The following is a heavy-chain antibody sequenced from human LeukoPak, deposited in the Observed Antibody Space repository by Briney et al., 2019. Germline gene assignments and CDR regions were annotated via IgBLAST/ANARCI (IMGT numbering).Heavy chain of an antibody. J-gene: IGHJ4*02. V-gene: IGHV3-21*04. D-gene: IGHD3-22*01. CDR1: GFTFNTYT. Sequence: GGCLRLSCAASGFTFNTYTMNWVRQAPGKGLEWVSSITASSTAIYSADSVKGRFTISRDNSKNTLYLQMNSLRAEDTAVYYCAKGSYSSGYLGVDYWGQGTLVTVSS. CDR3: AKGSYSSGYLGVDY. CDR2: ITASSTAI.